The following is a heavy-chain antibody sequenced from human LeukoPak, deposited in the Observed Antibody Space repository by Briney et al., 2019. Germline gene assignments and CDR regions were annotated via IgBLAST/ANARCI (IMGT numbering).Heavy chain of an antibody. V-gene: IGHV4-59*12. D-gene: IGHD1-7*01. CDR1: GGSISSYY. CDR3: AREELELGVY. CDR2: IYYSGST. J-gene: IGHJ4*02. Sequence: SETLSLTCTVSGGSISSYYWSWIRQPPGKGLEWIGYIYYSGSTNYNPSLRSRVTISVDTSKNQFSLKLSSVTAADTAVYYCAREELELGVYWGQGTLVTVSS.